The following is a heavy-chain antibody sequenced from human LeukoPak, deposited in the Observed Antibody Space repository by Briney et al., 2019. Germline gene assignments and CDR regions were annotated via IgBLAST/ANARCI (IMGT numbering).Heavy chain of an antibody. Sequence: SETLSLTCTVSGGSISSYYWSWIRQPPGKGLEWIGYIYYSGSTNYNPSLKSRVTISVDTSKNQFSLKLSSVTAADTAVYYCARSGPYCSSTSCYYYYGMDVWGQGTTVTVAS. D-gene: IGHD2-2*01. CDR2: IYYSGST. CDR3: ARSGPYCSSTSCYYYYGMDV. V-gene: IGHV4-59*01. J-gene: IGHJ6*02. CDR1: GGSISSYY.